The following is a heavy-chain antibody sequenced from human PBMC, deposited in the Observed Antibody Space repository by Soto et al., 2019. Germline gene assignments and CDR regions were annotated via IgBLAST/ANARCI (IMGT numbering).Heavy chain of an antibody. Sequence: EVQLVESGGGLVQPGGSLKLSCAASGFTFSGSAMHWVRQASGKGLEWVGRIRSKANSYAPAYAASVKGRFTSSRDDSKNTAYLQMNSRKTEDTAVYSCISPDVGYCSGGSCADSDYWGQGTLVTVSS. D-gene: IGHD2-15*01. CDR1: GFTFSGSA. J-gene: IGHJ4*02. CDR3: ISPDVGYCSGGSCADSDY. CDR2: IRSKANSYAP. V-gene: IGHV3-73*01.